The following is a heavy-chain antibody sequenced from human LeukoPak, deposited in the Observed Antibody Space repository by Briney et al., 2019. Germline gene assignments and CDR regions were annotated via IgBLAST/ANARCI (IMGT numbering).Heavy chain of an antibody. V-gene: IGHV1-18*01. D-gene: IGHD3-10*01. Sequence: ASVKVSCKASGYTFTSYGISWVRQAPGQGLEWMGRISAYNGNTNYAQKLQGRVTMTTDTSTSTAYMELRSLRSDDTAVYYCARVRFGELLDPTPYGMDVWGQGTTVTVSS. CDR1: GYTFTSYG. J-gene: IGHJ6*02. CDR2: ISAYNGNT. CDR3: ARVRFGELLDPTPYGMDV.